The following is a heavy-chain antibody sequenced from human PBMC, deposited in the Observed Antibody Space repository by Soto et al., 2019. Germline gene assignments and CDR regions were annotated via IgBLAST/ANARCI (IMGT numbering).Heavy chain of an antibody. CDR2: IKQDGSEK. D-gene: IGHD6-6*01. CDR1: GFTFSSYW. J-gene: IGHJ6*02. Sequence: GSLRLSCAASGFTFSSYWMSWVRQAPGKGLEWVANIKQDGSEKYYVDSVKGRFTISRDNSKNTLDLQMKSLRAEDTAVYYCAREKAARTSYYGLDVWGQGTTVTVSS. V-gene: IGHV3-7*01. CDR3: AREKAARTSYYGLDV.